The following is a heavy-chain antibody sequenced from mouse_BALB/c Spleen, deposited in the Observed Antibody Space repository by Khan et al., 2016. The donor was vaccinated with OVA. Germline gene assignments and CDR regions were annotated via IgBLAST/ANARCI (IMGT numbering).Heavy chain of an antibody. CDR1: GYTFRDYW. CDR3: ARVNYGSRDYFDY. J-gene: IGHJ2*01. D-gene: IGHD1-1*01. V-gene: IGHV1-9*01. Sequence: QVRLQQSGAELMKPGASVKISCKATGYTFRDYWLEWVKQRPGHGLEWIGEILPGSGSRNYNEKFKGKATFTADISSKTTYMQLSSLTAGDSAVYYCARVNYGSRDYFDYWGQGTTLTVSS. CDR2: ILPGSGSR.